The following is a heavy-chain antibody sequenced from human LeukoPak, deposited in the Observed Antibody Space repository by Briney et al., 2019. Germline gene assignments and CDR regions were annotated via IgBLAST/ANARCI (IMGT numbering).Heavy chain of an antibody. D-gene: IGHD2-2*01. CDR2: IIPIFGIA. CDR1: GGTFSSYA. CDR3: ASPLEDIVVVPAAHPEYYYYYGMDV. J-gene: IGHJ6*02. Sequence: ASVKVSCKASGGTFSSYAISWVRQAPGQGLEWMGRIIPIFGIANYAQKFQGRVTITADKSTSTAYMELSSLRSEDTAVYYCASPLEDIVVVPAAHPEYYYYYGMDVWGQGTTVTVSS. V-gene: IGHV1-69*04.